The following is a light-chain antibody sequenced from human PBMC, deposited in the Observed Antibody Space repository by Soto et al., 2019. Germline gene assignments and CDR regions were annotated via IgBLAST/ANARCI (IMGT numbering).Light chain of an antibody. CDR2: GAS. Sequence: EIVMTQSPATLSVSPGERATLSCRASQSVSSNLAWYQQKPGQAPRLLIYGASTRANGIPARFSGSGSGTYFTLTVSSLQSEDFAFYYCQQYNNWPWTFGQGTKVEIK. CDR1: QSVSSN. CDR3: QQYNNWPWT. J-gene: IGKJ1*01. V-gene: IGKV3-15*01.